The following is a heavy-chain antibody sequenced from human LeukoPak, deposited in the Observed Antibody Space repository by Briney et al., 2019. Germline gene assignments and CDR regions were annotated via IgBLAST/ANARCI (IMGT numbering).Heavy chain of an antibody. J-gene: IGHJ5*02. D-gene: IGHD6-19*01. V-gene: IGHV4-38-2*02. CDR1: GYSISSGYY. CDR2: IYHSGST. Sequence: SETLSLTCTVSGYSISSGYYWGWIRQPPGRGLERIGSIYHSGSTYYNPSLKSRVTISVDTSKNQFSLKLSSVTAADTAVYYCAGPGIAVAGTGGFDPWGQGTLVTVSS. CDR3: AGPGIAVAGTGGFDP.